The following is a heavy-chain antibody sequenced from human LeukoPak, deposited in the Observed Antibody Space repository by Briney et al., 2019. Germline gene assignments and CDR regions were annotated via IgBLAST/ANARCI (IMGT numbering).Heavy chain of an antibody. CDR2: IKQDGSEK. CDR1: GFTFSSYW. Sequence: GGSLRLSCAASGFTFSSYWVSWVRQAPGKGLEWVANIKQDGSEKYYVDSVKGRFTISRDNAKNSLYLQMNSLRAEDTAVYYCAREVVWGQGTLVTVSS. D-gene: IGHD2-15*01. J-gene: IGHJ4*02. V-gene: IGHV3-7*01. CDR3: AREVV.